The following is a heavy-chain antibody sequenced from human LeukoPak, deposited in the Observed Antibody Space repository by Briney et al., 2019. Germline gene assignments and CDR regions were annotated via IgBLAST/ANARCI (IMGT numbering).Heavy chain of an antibody. J-gene: IGHJ6*03. CDR2: INDSGST. D-gene: IGHD2-2*01. CDR1: GGSFSGYY. CDR3: ARGPNYCSSSSCPRDYYYYIDV. V-gene: IGHV4-34*01. Sequence: PSETLSLTCAVYGGSFSGYYWSWIRQPPGKGLEWIGEINDSGSTNYNPSLKSRVTISVDTSKNQFSLKLSSVTAADTAVYYCARGPNYCSSSSCPRDYYYYIDVWGEGTTVTVSS.